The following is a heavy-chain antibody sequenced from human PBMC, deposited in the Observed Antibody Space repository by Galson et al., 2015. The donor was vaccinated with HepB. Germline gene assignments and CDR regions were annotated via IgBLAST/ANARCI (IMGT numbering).Heavy chain of an antibody. J-gene: IGHJ4*02. V-gene: IGHV4-34*01. CDR1: GGSFSGYH. CDR3: ARGRGGWGAADYYFDY. Sequence: TLSLTCAVYGGSFSGYHWSWIRQPPGKGLEWIGEINHSGSTNYNPSLKSRVTISVDTSKNQFSLKLSSVTAADTAVYYCARGRGGWGAADYYFDYWGQGTLVTVSS. D-gene: IGHD1-26*01. CDR2: INHSGST.